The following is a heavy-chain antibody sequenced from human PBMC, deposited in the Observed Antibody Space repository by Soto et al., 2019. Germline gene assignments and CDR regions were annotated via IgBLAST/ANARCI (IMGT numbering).Heavy chain of an antibody. CDR3: AIEGVRGMDV. CDR2: MNPNSGNT. J-gene: IGHJ6*02. CDR1: GYTFTSYD. D-gene: IGHD3-16*01. Sequence: QVQLVQSGAEVKKPGASVKVSCKASGYTFTSYDINWVRQATGQGLEWMGWMNPNSGNTGYAQKFQGRITMTRNTSIRTANRELSSLRSEDPAVYYRAIEGVRGMDVWGQGTTVTVSS. V-gene: IGHV1-8*01.